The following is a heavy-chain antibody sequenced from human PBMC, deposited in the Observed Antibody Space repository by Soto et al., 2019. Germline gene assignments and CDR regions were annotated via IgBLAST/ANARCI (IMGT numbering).Heavy chain of an antibody. CDR2: IWYDGSDK. J-gene: IGHJ4*02. Sequence: QVPLVESGGGVVQPGRSLRLSCAASGFTFNTFGMHWVRQAPGKGLEWVAIIWYDGSDKYYADSVRGRFTITRDNSRNTLLLQMNNLIAEDTAFDYCARTHSASYSGIDYWGQGTLVTVSS. D-gene: IGHD2-21*01. V-gene: IGHV3-33*01. CDR3: ARTHSASYSGIDY. CDR1: GFTFNTFG.